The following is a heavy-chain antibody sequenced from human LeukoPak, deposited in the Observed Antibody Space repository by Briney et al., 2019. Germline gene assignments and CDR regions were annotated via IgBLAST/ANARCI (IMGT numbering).Heavy chain of an antibody. V-gene: IGHV3-15*01. Sequence: AGGSLRLSCVASGFTFSYAWMNWVRQAPGKGLERVGRIKSKSDGGATDYTAPVKGRFTISRDDSENTLYLHMNSLGTEDTGVYYCYTVLVWGGYDAKETDKWGQGTLVTVSS. D-gene: IGHD5-12*01. CDR1: GFTFSYAW. CDR2: IKSKSDGGAT. CDR3: YTVLVWGGYDAKETDK. J-gene: IGHJ4*02.